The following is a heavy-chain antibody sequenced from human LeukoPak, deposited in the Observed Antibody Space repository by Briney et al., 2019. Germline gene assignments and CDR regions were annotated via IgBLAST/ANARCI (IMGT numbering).Heavy chain of an antibody. CDR1: GYTFTGYY. CDR2: INPNSGGT. Sequence: ASVKVPCKASGYTFTGYYMHWVRQAPGQGLEWMGWINPNSGGTNYAQKFQGRVTMTRDTSIRTAYMELSRLRSDDTAVYYCAIEFATVVVSAVISAFDIWGQGTMVTVSS. D-gene: IGHD2-2*02. J-gene: IGHJ3*02. V-gene: IGHV1-2*02. CDR3: AIEFATVVVSAVISAFDI.